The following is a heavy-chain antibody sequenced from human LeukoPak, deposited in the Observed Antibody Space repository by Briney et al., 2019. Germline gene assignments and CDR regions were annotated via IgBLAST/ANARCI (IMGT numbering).Heavy chain of an antibody. J-gene: IGHJ4*02. V-gene: IGHV1-46*01. CDR2: INPSGGST. CDR3: ARSFGYSSSWFGYFDY. Sequence: GASVKVSCKASGYTFTSYYMHWVRQAPGQGLEWMGIINPSGGSTSYAQKFQGRVTMTRDMSTSTVYMELSSLRSEDTAVYYCARSFGYSSSWFGYFDYWGQGTLVTVSS. D-gene: IGHD6-13*01. CDR1: GYTFTSYY.